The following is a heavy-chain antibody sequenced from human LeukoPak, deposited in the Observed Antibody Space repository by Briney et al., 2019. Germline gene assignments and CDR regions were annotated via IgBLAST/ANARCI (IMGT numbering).Heavy chain of an antibody. V-gene: IGHV4-39*07. CDR2: LYYSGNT. Sequence: PSETLSLTCTVSGGSISSSSFYWGWIRPPRGKGLEGIGSLYYSGNTYYNPSLKSRVTISVDTSENQFSLKLSSVTAADTAVYYCARDRHYYYGSGSYCGEFDPWGQGTLVTVSS. J-gene: IGHJ5*02. CDR3: ARDRHYYYGSGSYCGEFDP. CDR1: GGSISSSSFY. D-gene: IGHD3-10*01.